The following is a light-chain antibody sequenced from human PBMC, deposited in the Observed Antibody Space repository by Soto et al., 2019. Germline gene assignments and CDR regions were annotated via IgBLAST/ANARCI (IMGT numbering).Light chain of an antibody. CDR1: SRDVDGYNY. V-gene: IGLV2-11*01. J-gene: IGLJ3*02. Sequence: QSALTQPRSVSGSPGQSVTISCTGTSRDVDGYNYVSWYQQHPGKAPKFMIYDVSKRPSGVPDRFSGSKSGNTASLTISGLQAEDEADYYCCSYAGSYSWVFGGGTKLTVL. CDR3: CSYAGSYSWV. CDR2: DVS.